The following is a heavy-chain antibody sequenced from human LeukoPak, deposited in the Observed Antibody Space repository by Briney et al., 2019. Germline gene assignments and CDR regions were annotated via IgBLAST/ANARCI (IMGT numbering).Heavy chain of an antibody. V-gene: IGHV1-46*01. CDR3: ARADSGGDSSGYKWFDP. J-gene: IGHJ5*02. CDR1: GYTFSSYY. Sequence: VASVKVSCKASGYTFSSYYMHWVRQAPGQGLEWMGIINPSGGSTSYAHKFQGRVTMTRDTSTSTVYMELSNLRPEDTAVYYCARADSGGDSSGYKWFDPWGQGTLVTVSS. D-gene: IGHD3-22*01. CDR2: INPSGGST.